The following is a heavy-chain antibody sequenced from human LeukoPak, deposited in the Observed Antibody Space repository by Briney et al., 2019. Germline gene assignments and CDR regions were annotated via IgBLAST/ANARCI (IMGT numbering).Heavy chain of an antibody. D-gene: IGHD1-26*01. CDR2: INPNNGGT. V-gene: IGHV1-2*02. CDR3: ARGYALYSGRYIDFDY. J-gene: IGHJ4*02. CDR1: GYTFTGHY. Sequence: GASVKVSCKASGYTFTGHYMHWVRQAPGQGLVWMGWINPNNGGTNYAQKFQGRVTMTRDTSISTAYMELSRLRSDDTAVYYCARGYALYSGRYIDFDYWGQGTLVTVSS.